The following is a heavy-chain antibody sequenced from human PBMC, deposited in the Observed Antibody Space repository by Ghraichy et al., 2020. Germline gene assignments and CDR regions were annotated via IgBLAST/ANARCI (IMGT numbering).Heavy chain of an antibody. J-gene: IGHJ4*02. Sequence: SETLSLTCAVYGGSFSGYYWSWIRQPPGKGLEWIGEINHSGSTNYNPSLKSRVTISVDTSKNQFSLKLSSVTAADTAVYYCARREYYYDPVDYWGQGTLVTVSS. CDR1: GGSFSGYY. V-gene: IGHV4-34*01. D-gene: IGHD3-22*01. CDR2: INHSGST. CDR3: ARREYYYDPVDY.